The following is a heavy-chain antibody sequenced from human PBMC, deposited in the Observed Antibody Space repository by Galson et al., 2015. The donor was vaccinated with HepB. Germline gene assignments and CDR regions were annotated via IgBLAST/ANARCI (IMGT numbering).Heavy chain of an antibody. D-gene: IGHD6-13*01. CDR3: AKEGFRSSFYDY. V-gene: IGHV7-4-1*02. CDR2: INTNTGNP. J-gene: IGHJ4*02. Sequence: SVKVSCKASGYVFTDHSINWVRQAPGQGLEWMGRINTNTGNPTYAQGFTGRFVFSLDTSVNTAYLQISSLKTEDTAVYYCAKEGFRSSFYDYWGQGSLVTVSS. CDR1: GYVFTDHS.